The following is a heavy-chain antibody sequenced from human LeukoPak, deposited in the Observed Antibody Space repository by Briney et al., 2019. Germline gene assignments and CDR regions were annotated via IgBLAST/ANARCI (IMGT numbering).Heavy chain of an antibody. D-gene: IGHD5-12*01. J-gene: IGHJ4*02. V-gene: IGHV3-23*01. CDR3: AKGAYDYIEIGYFDS. CDR1: GFTFSSYD. Sequence: GGSLRLSCAASGFTFSSYDMNWVRQAPGKGLEWVSVLIGSSGSTDYADSVKGRFTISRDNSKNTVFLQMNSLRAEDTAIYYCAKGAYDYIEIGYFDSWGQGTLVTVSS. CDR2: LIGSSGST.